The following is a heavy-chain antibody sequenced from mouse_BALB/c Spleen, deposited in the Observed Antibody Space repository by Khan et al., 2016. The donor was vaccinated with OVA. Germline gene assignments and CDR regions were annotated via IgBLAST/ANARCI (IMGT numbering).Heavy chain of an antibody. CDR2: ISYSGNT. CDR1: GYSITSDYA. J-gene: IGHJ2*01. V-gene: IGHV3-2*02. CDR3: ARVDGGDFDY. Sequence: DVKLQESGPGLVKPSQSLSLTCTVTGYSITSDYAWNWIRQFPGNKLEWMGFISYSGNTNYNPSLKSRISITRDTSKNQFFLQLNSVTTEDTARYYCARVDGGDFDYWGQGTTLTVSS. D-gene: IGHD2-3*01.